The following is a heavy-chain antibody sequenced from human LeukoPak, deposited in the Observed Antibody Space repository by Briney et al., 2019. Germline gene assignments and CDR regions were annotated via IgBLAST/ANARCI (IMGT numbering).Heavy chain of an antibody. CDR2: ISAYSGNT. Sequence: ASVKVSCKASGYTFSNYGISWVRQAPGQGLEWMGWISAYSGNTNYAQKLQGRVTMTTDTSTSTAYMELRSLRSDDTAVYYCATADGSGRRPFDSWGQGTLVTVSS. D-gene: IGHD3-10*01. CDR1: GYTFSNYG. CDR3: ATADGSGRRPFDS. V-gene: IGHV1-18*01. J-gene: IGHJ4*02.